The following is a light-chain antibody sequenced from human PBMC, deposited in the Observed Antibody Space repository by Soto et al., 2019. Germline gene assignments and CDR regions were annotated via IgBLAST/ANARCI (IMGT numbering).Light chain of an antibody. CDR2: GAS. CDR1: RFINNY. CDR3: QQYNSYPLT. J-gene: IGKJ4*01. V-gene: IGKV1-16*01. Sequence: DIQMTQSPSSLSASVGDRVAITCRASRFINNYLAWFQQKPGKAPKSLIYGASRLQSGVPARFSGSGSGTEFTLIITNLQPEDFATYYCQQYNSYPLTFGGGTIVEIK.